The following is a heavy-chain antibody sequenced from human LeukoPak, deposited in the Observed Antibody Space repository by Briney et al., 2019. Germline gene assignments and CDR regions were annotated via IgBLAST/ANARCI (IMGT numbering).Heavy chain of an antibody. J-gene: IGHJ6*02. Sequence: PGGSLRLPCAASEFSFSDYYMSWIRQAPGKGLEWVSYISSSSSDTDYADSVKGRFTISRDNAKNSLFLQMNSLRAEDTAVYYCARGHDGMEVWGRGTTVTVSS. CDR3: ARGHDGMEV. CDR1: EFSFSDYY. CDR2: ISSSSSDT. V-gene: IGHV3-11*05.